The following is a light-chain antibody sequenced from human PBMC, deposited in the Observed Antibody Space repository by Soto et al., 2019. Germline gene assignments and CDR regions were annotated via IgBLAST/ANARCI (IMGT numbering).Light chain of an antibody. V-gene: IGKV1-39*01. CDR2: AAS. CDR3: RQSYRTQYT. J-gene: IGKJ2*01. Sequence: DIQMTQSPSSLSASVGDRVTITCRASQSIISYLNWYQQKPGKAPKRLIYAASRLQSGVPSKFRGSGSGTDFTLTISSMQPEDFATYYCRQSYRTQYTFGQGTKLEIK. CDR1: QSIISY.